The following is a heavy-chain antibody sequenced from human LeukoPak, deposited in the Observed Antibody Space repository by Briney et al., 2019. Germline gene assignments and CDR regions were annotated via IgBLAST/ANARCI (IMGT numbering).Heavy chain of an antibody. V-gene: IGHV4-59*01. CDR1: GGSISSGY. CDR2: IYNSGRS. CDR3: AGGSGASWFDP. Sequence: PSETLSLTCSVSGGSISSGYWSCIPHPPRKGLEWIAYIYNSGRSNYNPSLKSRVTISLDTSKNQFSLKLSSVTAADTAVYYCAGGSGASWFDPWGQGTLVTVSS. D-gene: IGHD2-8*02. J-gene: IGHJ5*02.